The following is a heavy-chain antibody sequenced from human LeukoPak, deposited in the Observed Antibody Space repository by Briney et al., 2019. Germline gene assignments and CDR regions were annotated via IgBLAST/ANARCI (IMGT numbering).Heavy chain of an antibody. CDR2: ISGYNDKT. Sequence: GASVKVSCKTSGYRFDNYGISWVRQAPGQGLEWMGWISGYNDKTNYAQQLQGRVTMTTDTSTSTAYMDLRSLRSDDTAVYYCARSYITIFGEGPYYFDYWGQGTLVTVSS. V-gene: IGHV1-18*01. D-gene: IGHD3-3*01. CDR1: GYRFDNYG. J-gene: IGHJ4*02. CDR3: ARSYITIFGEGPYYFDY.